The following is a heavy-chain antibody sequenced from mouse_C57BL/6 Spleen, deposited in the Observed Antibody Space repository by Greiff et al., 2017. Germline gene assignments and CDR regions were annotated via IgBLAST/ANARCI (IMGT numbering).Heavy chain of an antibody. J-gene: IGHJ4*01. CDR2: IHPNSGST. V-gene: IGHV1-64*01. D-gene: IGHD1-1*01. CDR1: GYTFTSYW. CDR3: YYYGSSWSAMDY. Sequence: QVQLQQPGAELVKPGASVKLSCKASGYTFTSYWMHWVKQRPGQGLEWIGMIHPNSGSTNYNEKFKSKATLTVDKSSSTAYMQLSSLTSEDSAVXYCYYYGSSWSAMDYWGQGTSVTVSS.